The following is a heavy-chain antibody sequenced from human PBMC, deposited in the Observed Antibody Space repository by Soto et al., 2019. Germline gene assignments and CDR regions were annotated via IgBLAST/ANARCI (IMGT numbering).Heavy chain of an antibody. D-gene: IGHD6-19*01. J-gene: IGHJ5*02. CDR2: IYYSGST. CDR3: ARMSSGWDKNNWFAP. V-gene: IGHV4-59*01. Sequence: PSETLSLTCTVSGGSISSYYWSWIRQPPGKGLEWIGYIYYSGSTNYNPSLKSRVTISVDTSKNQFSLKLSSVTAADTAVYYCARMSSGWDKNNWFAPWGQGTLVTVSS. CDR1: GGSISSYY.